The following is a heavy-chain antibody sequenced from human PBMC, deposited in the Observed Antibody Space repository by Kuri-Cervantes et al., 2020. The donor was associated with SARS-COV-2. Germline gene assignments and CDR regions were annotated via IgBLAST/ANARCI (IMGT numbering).Heavy chain of an antibody. D-gene: IGHD4-23*01. J-gene: IGHJ4*02. V-gene: IGHV3-23*03. CDR2: IYSGGST. Sequence: GESLKISCAASGFTFSSYAMSWVRQAPGKGLEWVSIIYSGGSTYYADSVKGRFTISRDNAKNPLYLQMNSLRDEDTAVDYCARGAHDYGGNSRAGYFDYWGQGTLVTVSS. CDR1: GFTFSSYA. CDR3: ARGAHDYGGNSRAGYFDY.